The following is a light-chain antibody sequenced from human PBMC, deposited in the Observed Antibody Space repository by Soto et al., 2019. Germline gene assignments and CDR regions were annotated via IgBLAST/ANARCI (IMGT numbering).Light chain of an antibody. V-gene: IGLV2-14*03. CDR1: SSDVGGYNY. Sequence: QSALTQPASVSGSPGQSITISCTGTSSDVGGYNYVSWYQHHPGKAPKLMIYDVSNRPSGVSNRFSGSKSGNTASLTISRLQAEDEADYYCTSYTSSSTNVFGTGTKLTVL. J-gene: IGLJ1*01. CDR2: DVS. CDR3: TSYTSSSTNV.